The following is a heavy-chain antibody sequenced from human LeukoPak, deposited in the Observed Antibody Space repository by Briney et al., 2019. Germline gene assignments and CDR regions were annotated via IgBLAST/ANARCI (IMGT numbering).Heavy chain of an antibody. CDR3: TGTYYYDSSGYGGGDY. J-gene: IGHJ4*02. CDR2: IRRKAYGETT. D-gene: IGHD3-22*01. CDR1: RFTFGDYA. Sequence: GGSLRLSCTASRFTFGDYAMSWVRQAPGKGPEWVGFIRRKAYGETTEYAASVKGRFTISRDDSKSIAYLHMNSLKTEDTAMYYCTGTYYYDSSGYGGGDYWGQGTLVTVSS. V-gene: IGHV3-49*04.